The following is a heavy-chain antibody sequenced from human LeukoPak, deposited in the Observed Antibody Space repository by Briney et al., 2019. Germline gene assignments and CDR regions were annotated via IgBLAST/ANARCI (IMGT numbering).Heavy chain of an antibody. V-gene: IGHV3-23*01. CDR1: GFTFSTHA. CDR3: ANQPLPAVAGYYYYNMDV. Sequence: PGGSLRLPCAASGFTFSTHAMSGVRQAPGKGLEWLTGISASGGHTYYADFVEGRFTISRDNSKDTLYLQMIGLRAEDTAVYYCANQPLPAVAGYYYYNMDVWGRGTTVTVS. D-gene: IGHD2-2*01. CDR2: ISASGGHT. J-gene: IGHJ6*02.